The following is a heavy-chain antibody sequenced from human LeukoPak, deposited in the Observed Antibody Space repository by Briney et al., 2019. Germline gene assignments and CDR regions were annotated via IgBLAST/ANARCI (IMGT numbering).Heavy chain of an antibody. J-gene: IGHJ4*02. CDR3: SRENGAFSPFGY. V-gene: IGHV4-4*02. Sequence: PSETLSLTCGVSGGAITSTNWWSWVRQPPGQGLEWIGEVSLSGLTNYNPSLSSRVIMALDTSKNHLSLHLTSVTAADTAVYYCSRENGAFSPFGYWGQGYLVTVLS. CDR1: GGAITSTNW. CDR2: VSLSGLT. D-gene: IGHD2-8*01.